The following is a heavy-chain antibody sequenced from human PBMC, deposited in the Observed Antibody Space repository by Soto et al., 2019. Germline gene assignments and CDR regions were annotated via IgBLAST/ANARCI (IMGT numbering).Heavy chain of an antibody. J-gene: IGHJ4*02. CDR1: GGSISSGGYY. V-gene: IGHV4-31*03. CDR2: IYYSGST. CDR3: ARGRKATNYFDY. Sequence: ASETLSLTCTVSGGSISSGGYYWSWIRQHPGKGLEWIGYIYYSGSTYYNPSLKSRVTISVDTSKNQFSLKLSSVTAADTAVYYCARGRKATNYFDYWGQGTLVTVSS.